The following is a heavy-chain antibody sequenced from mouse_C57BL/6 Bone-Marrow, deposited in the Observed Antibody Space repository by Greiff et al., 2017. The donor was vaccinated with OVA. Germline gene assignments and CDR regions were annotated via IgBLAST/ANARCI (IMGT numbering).Heavy chain of an antibody. D-gene: IGHD2-1*01. Sequence: VMLVESGPGLVAPSQSLSITCTVSGFSLTSYAISWVRQPPGKGLEWLGVIWTGGGANYNSALKSRLSISKDNSKSQVFLKMSSLQTDDTARYYCARNYGNYGGFAYWGQGTLVTVSA. CDR3: ARNYGNYGGFAY. J-gene: IGHJ3*01. CDR1: GFSLTSYA. V-gene: IGHV2-9-1*01. CDR2: IWTGGGA.